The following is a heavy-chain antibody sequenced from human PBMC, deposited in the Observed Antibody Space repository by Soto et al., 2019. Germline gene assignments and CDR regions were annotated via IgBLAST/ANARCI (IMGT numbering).Heavy chain of an antibody. D-gene: IGHD6-19*01. Sequence: QVQLVESGGGVVQPGRSPRLSCAASGFTFSSYGMHWVRQAPGKGLEWVAVIWYDGSNKYYADSVKGRFTISRDNSKNTLYLQMNSLRAEDTAVYYCARDKSSAVAGLFDYWGQGTLVTVSS. J-gene: IGHJ4*02. CDR3: ARDKSSAVAGLFDY. V-gene: IGHV3-33*01. CDR2: IWYDGSNK. CDR1: GFTFSSYG.